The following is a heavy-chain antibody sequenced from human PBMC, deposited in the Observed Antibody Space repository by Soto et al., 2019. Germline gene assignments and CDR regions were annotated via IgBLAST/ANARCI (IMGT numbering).Heavy chain of an antibody. Sequence: SETLSLTCTVSGGSISSYYWSWIRQPAGKGLEWIGRIYTSGSTNYNPSLKSRVTMSVDTSKNHFPLKLSSVTAADTAVYYCARDGPAHYYDSSGYYPDAFDFWGQGTMVTVSS. CDR3: ARDGPAHYYDSSGYYPDAFDF. V-gene: IGHV4-4*07. CDR1: GGSISSYY. D-gene: IGHD3-22*01. J-gene: IGHJ3*01. CDR2: IYTSGST.